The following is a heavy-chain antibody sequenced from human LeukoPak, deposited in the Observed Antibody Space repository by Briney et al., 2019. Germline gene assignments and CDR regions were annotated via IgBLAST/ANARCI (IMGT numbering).Heavy chain of an antibody. D-gene: IGHD1-1*01. CDR3: VRAHWTDAAI. Sequence: GGSLRLSCAASGFTASGFSFTNAWMTWVRQAPGKGLEWVATIKEDGSQKDHVDSVKGRFTISRDNAKNSLYLQMNSLTADDTAVYYCVRAHWTDAAIWGQGTLVTVSS. V-gene: IGHV3-7*01. J-gene: IGHJ4*02. CDR2: IKEDGSQK. CDR1: GFSFTNAW.